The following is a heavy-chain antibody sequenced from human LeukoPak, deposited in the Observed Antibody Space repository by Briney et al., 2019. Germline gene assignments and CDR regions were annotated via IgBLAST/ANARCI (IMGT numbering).Heavy chain of an antibody. CDR2: INPNSGGT. D-gene: IGHD3-3*01. Sequence: ASVKVSCKASGYTFTGYYMQWVRQAPGQGLEWMGWINPNSGGTKYAQKFQGRVTMTRDTSITTAYMELTSLRSDDTAVYYCARAHQFPTIFGVANYPGYWGQGTLVTVSS. CDR3: ARAHQFPTIFGVANYPGY. V-gene: IGHV1-2*02. J-gene: IGHJ4*02. CDR1: GYTFTGYY.